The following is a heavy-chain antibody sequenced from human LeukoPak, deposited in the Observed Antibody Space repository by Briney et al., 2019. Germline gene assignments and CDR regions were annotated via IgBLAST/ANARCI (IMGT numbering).Heavy chain of an antibody. CDR2: IEPSDSET. V-gene: IGHV5-51*01. D-gene: IGHD5-18*01. Sequence: GESLKISWKASGYSFTSYWIGWVRQMPGKGLEWMGIIEPSDSETRYTPSFQGQVTISVDKSLTTADLQWNSLKASDTAMYYCARQTAMGRSGDYWGQGTLVTVSS. CDR3: ARQTAMGRSGDY. J-gene: IGHJ4*02. CDR1: GYSFTSYW.